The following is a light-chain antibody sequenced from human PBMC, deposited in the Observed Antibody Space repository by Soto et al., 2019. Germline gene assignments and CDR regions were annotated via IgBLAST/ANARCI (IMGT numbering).Light chain of an antibody. CDR3: SSYTTTTTSCV. J-gene: IGLJ1*01. CDR2: DVS. CDR1: SNDFGGYNY. Sequence: QSGLTQPSSVSGSPGQSITISCTGTSNDFGGYNYVSWYQQYPDKAPTLIIYDVSNRPSGVSTRFSGSKSGNRASLTISGLQAEDEADYYCSSYTTTTTSCVFGTGTKVTFL. V-gene: IGLV2-14*01.